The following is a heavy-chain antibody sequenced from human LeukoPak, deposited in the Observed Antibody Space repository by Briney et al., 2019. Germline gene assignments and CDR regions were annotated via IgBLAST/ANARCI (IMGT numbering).Heavy chain of an antibody. V-gene: IGHV3-21*01. D-gene: IGHD3-10*01. CDR2: ISSSSSYI. Sequence: GGSLILSCAASGCIFSNYSRSWRRQAPGNGLEWVFIISSSSSYIYYPAFVKGLITFSRDTANNSLLQQMNSMSADDAAVYYCARDLYRYFSPLLFSPYNWFDPWGQGTLVTVSS. CDR1: GCIFSNYS. CDR3: ARDLYRYFSPLLFSPYNWFDP. J-gene: IGHJ5*02.